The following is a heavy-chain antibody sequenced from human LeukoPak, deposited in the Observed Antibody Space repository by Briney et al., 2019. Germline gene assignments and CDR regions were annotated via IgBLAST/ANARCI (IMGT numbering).Heavy chain of an antibody. CDR2: IYEGGST. J-gene: IGHJ6*02. CDR1: GFTLSSNY. Sequence: GWSLRLSCAASGFTLSSNYMSWVRQAPGKGLDWVSVIYEGGSTYYADSGLGRFTIYRDNSKNTQHLLMNSLRAEDTPGYYCAGDLGRAGVYYYYSMDVWGQGTMVTVSS. V-gene: IGHV3-53*01. CDR3: AGDLGRAGVYYYYSMDV. D-gene: IGHD3-10*01.